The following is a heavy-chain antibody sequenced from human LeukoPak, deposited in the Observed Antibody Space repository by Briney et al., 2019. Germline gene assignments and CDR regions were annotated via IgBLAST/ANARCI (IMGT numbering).Heavy chain of an antibody. V-gene: IGHV1-24*01. J-gene: IGHJ3*02. CDR2: FDPEDGET. CDR1: GYTLTELS. CDR3: ARDQLYGSGSYLGDAFDI. D-gene: IGHD3-10*01. Sequence: GASVKVSCKVSGYTLTELSMHWVRQAPGKGLEWMGGFDPEDGETIYAQKFQGRVTMTEDTSTDTAYMELSSLRSEDTAVYYCARDQLYGSGSYLGDAFDIWGQGTMVTVSS.